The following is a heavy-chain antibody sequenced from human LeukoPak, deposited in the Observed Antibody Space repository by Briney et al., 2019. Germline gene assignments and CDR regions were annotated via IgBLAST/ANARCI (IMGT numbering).Heavy chain of an antibody. V-gene: IGHV3-30-3*01. CDR2: ISYDGGYK. CDR3: ARDIDAVDIPAGGNEYYFDY. J-gene: IGHJ4*02. D-gene: IGHD6-13*01. CDR1: GFTFSSYA. Sequence: PGRSVRLSCAASGFTFSSYAMHWVRQAPGKGLEWVAVISYDGGYKYYADSVKGRFTISRDNSKNTLYLQMNSLRAEDTSVYYCARDIDAVDIPAGGNEYYFDYWGQGTLVTVSS.